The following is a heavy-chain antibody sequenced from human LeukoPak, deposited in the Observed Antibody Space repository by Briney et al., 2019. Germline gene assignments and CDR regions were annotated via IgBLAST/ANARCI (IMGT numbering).Heavy chain of an antibody. CDR3: TRVFRRDGYNSFDY. V-gene: IGHV3-49*04. CDR2: IRSKTYRGTT. Sequence: PGGSLRLSCTASGFTFGDYEMSSVRQAPGKGLEWVGFIRSKTYRGTTEYAASVKGRLTISRDVSKSIAYLQMNSLKTEDTAVYYCTRVFRRDGYNSFDYWGQGTLVTVSP. D-gene: IGHD5-24*01. CDR1: GFTFGDYE. J-gene: IGHJ4*02.